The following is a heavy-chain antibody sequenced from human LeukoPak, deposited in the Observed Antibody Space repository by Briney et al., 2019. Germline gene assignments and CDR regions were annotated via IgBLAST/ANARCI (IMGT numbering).Heavy chain of an antibody. CDR1: GCTFRSHA. J-gene: IGHJ4*02. CDR3: ASADAGGDYTIDY. D-gene: IGHD4-17*01. CDR2: ISFHGSDK. V-gene: IGHV3-30*09. Sequence: GGSLRLSCAASGCTFRSHAMHWVRQAPGKGLEWVSVISFHGSDKYYADSVKGRFAISRDYFKNTLYLQMNSLKTEDTAVYYCASADAGGDYTIDYWGQGTLVTVSS.